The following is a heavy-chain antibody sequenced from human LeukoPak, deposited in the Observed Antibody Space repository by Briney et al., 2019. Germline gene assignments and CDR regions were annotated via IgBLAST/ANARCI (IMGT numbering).Heavy chain of an antibody. V-gene: IGHV4-59*01. Sequence: PSETLSLTCTVSGGSISSYYWSWIRQPPGKGLEWIGYIYYSGSTNYNPSLKSRVTISVDTSKNQFSLKLSSVTAADTAVYYCARKGRGSGGYQDYWGQGTLVTVSS. CDR2: IYYSGST. J-gene: IGHJ4*02. D-gene: IGHD1-26*01. CDR3: ARKGRGSGGYQDY. CDR1: GGSISSYY.